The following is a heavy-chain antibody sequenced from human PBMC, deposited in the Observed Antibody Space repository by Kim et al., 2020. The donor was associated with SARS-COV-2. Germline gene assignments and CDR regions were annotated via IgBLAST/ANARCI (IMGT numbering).Heavy chain of an antibody. CDR1: GFTVSSNY. V-gene: IGHV3-53*01. J-gene: IGHJ6*02. CDR2: IYSGGST. D-gene: IGHD2-8*01. Sequence: GGSLRLSCAASGFTVSSNYMSWVRQAPGKGLEWVSVIYSGGSTYYAESVKGRFTISRDNSKNTLYLQMNTLRAEDTAVYYCARDVNGYYYYGMDVWGQGTTVTVS. CDR3: ARDVNGYYYYGMDV.